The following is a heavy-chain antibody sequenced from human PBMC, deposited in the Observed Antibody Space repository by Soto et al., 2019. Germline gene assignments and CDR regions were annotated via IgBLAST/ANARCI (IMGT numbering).Heavy chain of an antibody. CDR2: INPNSGDT. Sequence: QVQLVQSGAEVKKPGASVKVSCKAFGYTFTGYYMHWVRQAPGQGLAWMGWINPNSGDTKYADKFQGRVTMTGDTRISTAYMELSSLPSDDAAMYYCARASPVAGGSSTSLPNGYWGQGTLVTVSS. CDR1: GYTFTGYY. J-gene: IGHJ4*02. CDR3: ARASPVAGGSSTSLPNGY. V-gene: IGHV1-2*02. D-gene: IGHD6-19*01.